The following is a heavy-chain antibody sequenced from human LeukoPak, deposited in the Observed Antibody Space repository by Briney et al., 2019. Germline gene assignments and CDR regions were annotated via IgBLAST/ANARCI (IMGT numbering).Heavy chain of an antibody. D-gene: IGHD3-22*01. CDR2: ISSSSSYI. Sequence: GGSLRLSCAASGFTFSSYSMNWVRQAPGRGLEWVSSISSSSSYIYYADSVKGRFTISRDNAKNSLYLQMNSLRAEDTAVYYCAKSLRYYYDSSGYYRPLFDYWGQGTLLTVSS. CDR1: GFTFSSYS. V-gene: IGHV3-21*04. CDR3: AKSLRYYYDSSGYYRPLFDY. J-gene: IGHJ4*02.